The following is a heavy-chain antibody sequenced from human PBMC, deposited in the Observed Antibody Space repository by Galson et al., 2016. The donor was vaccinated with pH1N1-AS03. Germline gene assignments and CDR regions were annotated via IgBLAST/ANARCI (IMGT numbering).Heavy chain of an antibody. CDR1: GFTFSGYW. Sequence: SLRLSCAGSGFTFSGYWMSWVRQAPGKGLEWVAHINQDGSEKYYVDSVKGRFTISRDNAKNSLYLQMNSLRAEDTAVYYCASAPRGSGSSYYFDYWGQGTLVTVSS. D-gene: IGHD6-6*01. CDR2: INQDGSEK. CDR3: ASAPRGSGSSYYFDY. V-gene: IGHV3-7*03. J-gene: IGHJ4*02.